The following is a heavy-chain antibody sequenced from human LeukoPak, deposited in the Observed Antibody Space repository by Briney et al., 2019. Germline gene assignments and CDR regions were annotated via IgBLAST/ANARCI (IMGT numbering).Heavy chain of an antibody. Sequence: GGSLRLSCAASGFTFSSYAMHWVRQAPGKGLEWVAVISYDGSNKYYADSVKGRFTISRDNSKNTLYLQMNSLRAEDTAVYYCARVLGQNYYGMDVWGQGTTVTVSS. J-gene: IGHJ6*02. CDR1: GFTFSSYA. D-gene: IGHD1-26*01. CDR2: ISYDGSNK. V-gene: IGHV3-30-3*01. CDR3: ARVLGQNYYGMDV.